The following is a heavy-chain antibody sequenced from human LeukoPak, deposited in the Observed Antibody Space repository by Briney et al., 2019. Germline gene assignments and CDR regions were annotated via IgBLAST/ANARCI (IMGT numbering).Heavy chain of an antibody. CDR2: ISSSGTTT. CDR3: PTLTVATNFDY. V-gene: IGHV3-48*03. Sequence: GGSLRLSCAASGFSFSVYEMHWVRQAPGKGLEWISDISSSGTTTYYADSVKGRFTISRDNAKKSLYLQMNSLRAEGTAVYYCPTLTVATNFDYWGQGTLVTVSS. CDR1: GFSFSVYE. D-gene: IGHD6-19*01. J-gene: IGHJ4*02.